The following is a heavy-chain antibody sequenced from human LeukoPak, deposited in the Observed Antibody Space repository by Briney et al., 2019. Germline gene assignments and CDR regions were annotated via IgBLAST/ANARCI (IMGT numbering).Heavy chain of an antibody. D-gene: IGHD3-3*01. CDR2: INSDGSST. V-gene: IGHV3-74*01. CDR3: AKLPTIFGVADSFDI. Sequence: PGGSLRLSCAASGFTFSSYWMHWVRQAPGKGLVWVSRINSDGSSTSYADSVKGRFTISRDNAKNTLYLQLSSLRADDTAIYYCAKLPTIFGVADSFDIWGQGTLVTVSS. J-gene: IGHJ3*02. CDR1: GFTFSSYW.